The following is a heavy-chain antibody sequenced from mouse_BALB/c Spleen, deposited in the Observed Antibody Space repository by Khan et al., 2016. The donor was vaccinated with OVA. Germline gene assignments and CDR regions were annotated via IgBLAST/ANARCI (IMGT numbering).Heavy chain of an antibody. V-gene: IGHV1-4*01. J-gene: IGHJ3*01. CDR3: AREGGYYRNDGWFAY. CDR2: INPSSGYT. D-gene: IGHD2-14*01. Sequence: QVQLKESGAELARPGASVKMSCKASGYTFTSYTMHWVKQRPGQGLEWIGYINPSSGYTNYNQKFKDKSTLTADKSSSTAYMQLGSLTSEDSAVYDRAREGGYYRNDGWFAYWGQGTLVTVSA. CDR1: GYTFTSYT.